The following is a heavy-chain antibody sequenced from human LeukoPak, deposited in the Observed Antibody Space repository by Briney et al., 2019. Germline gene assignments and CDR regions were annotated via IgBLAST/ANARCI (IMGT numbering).Heavy chain of an antibody. CDR2: IHSDGSPT. CDR1: AFTFSTYW. V-gene: IGHV3-74*01. CDR3: ARQGIQLWFSLPSWDY. Sequence: PGGSLRLSCAASAFTFSTYWMHWVRQAPGKGLVWVSRIHSDGSPTSYADSVKGRFTIARDNAKNTLYLQMNSLRAEDTAVYYCARQGIQLWFSLPSWDYWGQGTLVTVSS. J-gene: IGHJ4*02. D-gene: IGHD5-18*01.